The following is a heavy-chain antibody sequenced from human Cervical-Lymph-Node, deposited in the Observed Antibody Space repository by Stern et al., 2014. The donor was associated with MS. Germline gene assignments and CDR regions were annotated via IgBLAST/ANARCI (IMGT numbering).Heavy chain of an antibody. D-gene: IGHD3-22*01. J-gene: IGHJ5*02. CDR2: IHYSGST. Sequence: QLQLQESGPGLVKPSETLSLTCTVSGGSISSYYWSWIRQPPGKGLEWIGYIHYSGSTNYNPSLKSRVTISVDTSKNQFSLKLSSVTAADTAVYYCARETRYDSQAWFDPWGQGTLVTVSS. CDR3: ARETRYDSQAWFDP. V-gene: IGHV4-59*01. CDR1: GGSISSYY.